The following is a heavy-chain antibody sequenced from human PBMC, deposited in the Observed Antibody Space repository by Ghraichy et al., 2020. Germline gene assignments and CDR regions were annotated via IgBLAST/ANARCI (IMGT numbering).Heavy chain of an antibody. V-gene: IGHV3-53*01. CDR1: GFTVSSNY. J-gene: IGHJ4*02. CDR2: IYSGGST. D-gene: IGHD5-12*01. CDR3: ARGVGGLRLVFDY. Sequence: GGSLRLSCAASGFTVSSNYMSWVRQAPGKGLEWVSVIYSGGSTYYADSVKGRFTISRDNSKNTLYLQMNSLRAEDTAVYYCARGVGGLRLVFDYWGQGTLVTVSS.